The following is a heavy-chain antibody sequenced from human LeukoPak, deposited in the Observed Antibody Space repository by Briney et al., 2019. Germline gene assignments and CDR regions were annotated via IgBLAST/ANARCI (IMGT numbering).Heavy chain of an antibody. CDR1: GFTVSNNY. Sequence: GGSLRLSCAASGFTVSNNYMSWVRQAPGKGLEWVSVIYSGDNTYYVESVKGRFTISRDNSKNTLFLQMNRLRAEDTAVYYCAGRRVLDASFDYWGQGALVTVSS. CDR3: AGRRVLDASFDY. CDR2: IYSGDNT. D-gene: IGHD3-16*01. J-gene: IGHJ4*02. V-gene: IGHV3-66*02.